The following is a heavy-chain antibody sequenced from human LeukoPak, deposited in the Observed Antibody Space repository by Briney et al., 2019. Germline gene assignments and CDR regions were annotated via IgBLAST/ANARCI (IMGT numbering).Heavy chain of an antibody. CDR1: GYIFTSYY. CDR3: ARGAPFSSGWYKAFDI. V-gene: IGHV1-8*02. Sequence: ASVKVSCKASGYIFTSYYIHWVRQAPGQGLEWMGWMNPNSGNTGYAQKFQGRVTMTRNTSISTAYMELSSLRSEDTAVYYCARGAPFSSGWYKAFDIWGQGTMVTVSS. CDR2: MNPNSGNT. D-gene: IGHD6-19*01. J-gene: IGHJ3*02.